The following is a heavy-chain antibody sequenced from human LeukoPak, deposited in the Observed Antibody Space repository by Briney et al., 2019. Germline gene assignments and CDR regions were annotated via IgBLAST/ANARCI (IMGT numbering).Heavy chain of an antibody. CDR1: GFTFSNYW. Sequence: PPWGSLKLSCAASGFTFSNYWLHWVRPAPGKGLVWVSRIDANAKTTSYADSVKGRFTISTDNAKKTLYLQMNSLRVEDTAVYYCLTVVETTIAAFDIWGQGTMVTVSS. V-gene: IGHV3-74*01. D-gene: IGHD1-26*01. CDR3: LTVVETTIAAFDI. CDR2: IDANAKTT. J-gene: IGHJ3*02.